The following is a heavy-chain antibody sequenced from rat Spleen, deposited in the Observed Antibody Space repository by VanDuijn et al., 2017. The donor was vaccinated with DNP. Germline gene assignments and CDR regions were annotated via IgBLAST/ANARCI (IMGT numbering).Heavy chain of an antibody. CDR1: GFSLTSYH. V-gene: IGHV2-32*01. CDR3: ARGDYSN. J-gene: IGHJ2*01. D-gene: IGHD1-2*01. Sequence: QVQLKESGPGLVQPSQTLSLTCTVSGFSLTSYHVHWIRQPPGEGLEWMGIIWSNGDTSYNSALKSRLSISRDTSKSQVFLKMNSLLTEDTATYYCARGDYSNWGQGVMVTVSS. CDR2: IWSNGDT.